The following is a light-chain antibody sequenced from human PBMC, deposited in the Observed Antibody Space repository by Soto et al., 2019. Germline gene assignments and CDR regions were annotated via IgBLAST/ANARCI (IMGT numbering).Light chain of an antibody. CDR2: EVS. V-gene: IGLV2-14*01. J-gene: IGLJ1*01. CDR3: SSYTSTDTYV. Sequence: QSVLTQPASVSGSPGQSIAISCTGTSSDVGGYNYVSWYQQHPGKAPKLLIYEVSNRPSGVSDRFSGSKSGNTASLTISGLQAEDEADYYCSSYTSTDTYVSGTGTKATVL. CDR1: SSDVGGYNY.